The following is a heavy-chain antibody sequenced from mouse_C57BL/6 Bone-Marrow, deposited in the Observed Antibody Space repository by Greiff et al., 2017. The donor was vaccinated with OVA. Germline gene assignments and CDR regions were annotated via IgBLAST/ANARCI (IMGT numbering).Heavy chain of an antibody. CDR3: ARILYSNSFAY. V-gene: IGHV1-81*01. J-gene: IGHJ3*01. CDR2: IYPRSGIT. Sequence: VQLQQSGAELARPGASVKLSCRASGYPFPSYGISWVKKRTGQGLEWIGEIYPRSGITYYNEKFKGKATLTADKSSSTAYMELRSLTSEDSAVYFCARILYSNSFAYWGQGTLVTVSA. D-gene: IGHD2-5*01. CDR1: GYPFPSYG.